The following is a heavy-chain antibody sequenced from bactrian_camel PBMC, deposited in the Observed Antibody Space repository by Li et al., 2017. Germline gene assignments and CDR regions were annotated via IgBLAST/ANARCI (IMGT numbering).Heavy chain of an antibody. CDR2: IYNVGDNA. CDR3: AISISGSCGSSEGIKY. CDR1: GYSYNLL. J-gene: IGHJ4*01. Sequence: QLVESGGGSVQAGWSLRLSRAASGYSYNLLMAWFRQAPGKEREGVGFIYNVGDNAYYNKPVEGRFTISQDKAKNTVYLQMDSLKPEDTATYYCAISISGSCGSSEGIKYWGQGTQVTVS. D-gene: IGHD2*01. V-gene: IGHV3S63*01.